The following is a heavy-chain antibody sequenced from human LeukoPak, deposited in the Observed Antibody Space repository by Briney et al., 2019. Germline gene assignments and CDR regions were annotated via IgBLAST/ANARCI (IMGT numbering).Heavy chain of an antibody. CDR2: IKQDGSEK. Sequence: GGSLRLSCATSGFIFSTYWMSWVRQAPGKGLEWVANIKQDGSEKCYVDSVKGRFTISGHNAKNSLNLQMNSLRAEDTAVYYCARLGSDGSGDPLDYWGQGTLVTVSS. J-gene: IGHJ4*02. V-gene: IGHV3-7*01. CDR3: ARLGSDGSGDPLDY. D-gene: IGHD3-10*01. CDR1: GFIFSTYW.